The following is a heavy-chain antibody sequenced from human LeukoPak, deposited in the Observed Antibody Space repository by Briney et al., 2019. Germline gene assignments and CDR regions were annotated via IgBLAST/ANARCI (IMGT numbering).Heavy chain of an antibody. CDR1: RFTFSSYA. D-gene: IGHD3-22*01. CDR2: IGGSGGST. J-gene: IGHJ3*02. Sequence: PGGSLRLSCAASRFTFSSYAMSWVRQAPGKGLEWVSAIGGSGGSTYYADSVKGRFTISRDNAKNSLYLQMNSLRAEDTAVYYCASDTTNYDSSGYADAFDIWGQGTMVTVSS. CDR3: ASDTTNYDSSGYADAFDI. V-gene: IGHV3-23*01.